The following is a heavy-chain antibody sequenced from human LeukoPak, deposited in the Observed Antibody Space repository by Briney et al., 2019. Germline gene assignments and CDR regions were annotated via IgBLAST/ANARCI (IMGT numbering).Heavy chain of an antibody. Sequence: GGSLRLSCAASGFTVSSNYMSWVRQAPGKGLEWVSSISSSSSYIYYADSVKGRFTISRDNAKNSLYLQMNSLRAEDTAVYYCARTVGDYGGNYFDYWGQGTLVTVSS. D-gene: IGHD4-23*01. V-gene: IGHV3-21*01. CDR2: ISSSSSYI. CDR1: GFTVSSNY. J-gene: IGHJ4*02. CDR3: ARTVGDYGGNYFDY.